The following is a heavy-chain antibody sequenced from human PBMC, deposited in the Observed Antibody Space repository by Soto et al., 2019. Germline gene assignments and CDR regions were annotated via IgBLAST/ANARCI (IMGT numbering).Heavy chain of an antibody. CDR1: GFTFSSYA. D-gene: IGHD3-3*01. V-gene: IGHV3-23*01. Sequence: GGSLRLSCAASGFTFSSYAMSWVRQAPGKGLEWVSAISGSGVTTYYSDSVKGRFTISRDNSKNTVYLQMNDLRVEDAAEYFCAKDSWAIFGVPAGEYYAMDVWGQGTTVTVSS. J-gene: IGHJ6*02. CDR2: ISGSGVTT. CDR3: AKDSWAIFGVPAGEYYAMDV.